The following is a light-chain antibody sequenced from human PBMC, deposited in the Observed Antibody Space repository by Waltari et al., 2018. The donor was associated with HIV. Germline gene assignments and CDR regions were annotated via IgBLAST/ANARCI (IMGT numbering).Light chain of an antibody. J-gene: IGLJ3*02. CDR3: AVWYDRLSGWV. CDR2: RNN. Sequence: QSVLTQPPSVSGTPGQRVTISCSGSSSNIHWYQQLPGTAPKLLIYRNNQRPSGVPDRFSGSKSGTSASLAISGLRSEDEADYYCAVWYDRLSGWVFGGGTKLTVL. V-gene: IGLV1-47*01. CDR1: SSNI.